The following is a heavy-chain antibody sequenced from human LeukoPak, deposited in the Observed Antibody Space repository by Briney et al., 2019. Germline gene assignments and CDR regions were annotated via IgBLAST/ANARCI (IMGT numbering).Heavy chain of an antibody. CDR1: GFTVSSNY. V-gene: IGHV3-53*01. CDR2: IYSGGNT. D-gene: IGHD3-22*01. Sequence: GGSLRLSCAASGFTVSSNYMSWVRQAPGKGLEWVSVIYSGGNTYYGDSVKGRFTIPRDNSKNTLFLQMNSLRAEDTAVYYCARDTYYDSTGYYFSDYWGQGTLVTVSS. J-gene: IGHJ4*02. CDR3: ARDTYYDSTGYYFSDY.